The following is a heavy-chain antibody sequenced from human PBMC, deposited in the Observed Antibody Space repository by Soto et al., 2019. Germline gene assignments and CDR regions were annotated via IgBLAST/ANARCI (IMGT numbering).Heavy chain of an antibody. V-gene: IGHV2-5*02. CDR1: GFSLSTSGVG. CDR2: IYWDDDK. J-gene: IGHJ3*02. Sequence: QITLKESGPTLVKPTQTLTLTCTFSGFSLSTSGVGVGWIRQPPGKALEWLALIYWDDDKRYRPSLKSRLTITKDTPNKQVVLTMTIMDPVDTATYYCAHRRSGYCTKGVCYPDAFDIWGQGTMVTVSS. CDR3: AHRRSGYCTKGVCYPDAFDI. D-gene: IGHD2-8*01.